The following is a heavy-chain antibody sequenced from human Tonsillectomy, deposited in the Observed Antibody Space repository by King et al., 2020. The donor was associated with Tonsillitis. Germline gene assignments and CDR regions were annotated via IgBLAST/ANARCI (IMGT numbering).Heavy chain of an antibody. Sequence: VQLVESGAEVKKPGASVKVSCTASGYTFTTYYMHWVRQAPGQGLERMGIINPSGGSTSYAQKFQGRVTMTRDTSTSTVYMELSSLRSEDTAVYYCARDGIPAYYYYMDVWGKGTTVTVSS. J-gene: IGHJ6*03. V-gene: IGHV1-46*03. CDR1: GYTFTTYY. CDR2: INPSGGST. D-gene: IGHD1-1*01. CDR3: ARDGIPAYYYYMDV.